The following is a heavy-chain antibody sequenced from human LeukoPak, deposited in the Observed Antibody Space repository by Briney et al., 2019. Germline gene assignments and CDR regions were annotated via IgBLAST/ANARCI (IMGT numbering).Heavy chain of an antibody. V-gene: IGHV3-43*01. CDR2: ITWVGTST. J-gene: IGHJ4*02. D-gene: IGHD2/OR15-2a*01. Sequence: GGSLRLSCAPSGFTFEDYSIHWVRHAPGKGLEWVSLITWVGTSTYYADSVKGRFTISRDNHKYSLYLQMDSLRAEDTALYYCAKARAEYLRSSYSFDHWGQGTLVTVSS. CDR1: GFTFEDYS. CDR3: AKARAEYLRSSYSFDH.